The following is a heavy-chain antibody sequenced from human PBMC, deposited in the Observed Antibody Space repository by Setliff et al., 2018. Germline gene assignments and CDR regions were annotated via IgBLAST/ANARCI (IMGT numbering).Heavy chain of an antibody. D-gene: IGHD3-10*01. J-gene: IGHJ3*01. CDR3: AKEQEITLVPGIISDAFDL. CDR2: IRSDGNKK. Sequence: GGSLRLSCAASGFTLNTYGISWVRQAPGKGLEWVTFIRSDGNKKYFGDSVKGRFSISRDNSKNTVYLQMNSLKIEDTAVYFCAKEQEITLVPGIISDAFDLWGQGTMVTVSS. V-gene: IGHV3-30*02. CDR1: GFTLNTYG.